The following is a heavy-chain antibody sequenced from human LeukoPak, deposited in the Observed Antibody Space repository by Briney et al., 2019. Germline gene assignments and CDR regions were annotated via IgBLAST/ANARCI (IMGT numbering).Heavy chain of an antibody. J-gene: IGHJ4*02. CDR1: GGAISSSSYY. Sequence: KPSETLSLTCTVSGGAISSSSYYWGWIRQSPGKGLEWIGSFYYSGSTYYNPSLRSRVTISVDTSKNHFSLRLTSVTAADTAVYYCVRRTNTGTTDSWGQGTLVTVSS. CDR3: VRRTNTGTTDS. CDR2: FYYSGST. D-gene: IGHD1-1*01. V-gene: IGHV4-39*02.